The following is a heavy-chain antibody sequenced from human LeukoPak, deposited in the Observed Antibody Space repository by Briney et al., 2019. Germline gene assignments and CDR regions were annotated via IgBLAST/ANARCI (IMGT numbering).Heavy chain of an antibody. CDR3: ARNRGWETFDH. Sequence: GGSLRLSCAASGFSFSGHWMTWVRQAPGKGLEWVANIKEDGSDENYMDSVKGRFTISRENAKNSLFLQMNNLRVEDTAVYYCARNRGWETFDHWGQGTLVTVSS. CDR1: GFSFSGHW. CDR2: IKEDGSDE. J-gene: IGHJ4*02. V-gene: IGHV3-7*03. D-gene: IGHD1-14*01.